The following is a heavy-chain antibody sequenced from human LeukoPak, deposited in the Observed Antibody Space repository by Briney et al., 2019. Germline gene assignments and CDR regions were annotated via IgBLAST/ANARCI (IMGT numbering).Heavy chain of an antibody. CDR2: IFYTGST. D-gene: IGHD6-19*01. CDR3: ARDPRSGWYYFDY. V-gene: IGHV4-59*01. J-gene: IGHJ4*02. CDR1: GGSISSYY. Sequence: PSETLSLTCTVSGGSISSYYWSWIRQPPGKGLEWVGYIFYTGSTNSNPSLRSPVTISVDTSKSQVSLKLSSVTAADTAVYYCARDPRSGWYYFDYWGQGTLVTVSS.